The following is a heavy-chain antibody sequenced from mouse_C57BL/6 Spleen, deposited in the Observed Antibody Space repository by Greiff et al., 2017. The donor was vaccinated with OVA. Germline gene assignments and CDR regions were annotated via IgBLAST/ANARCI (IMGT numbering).Heavy chain of an antibody. D-gene: IGHD1-1*01. CDR2: INPSTGGT. Sequence: EVMLVESGPELVKPGASVKISCKASGYSFTGYYMHWVKQSSEKSLEWIGEINPSTGGTSYNQKFKGKATLTVDKSSSTAYMQLKSLTSEDSAVYYCASDYGSSWWFAYWGQGTLVTVSA. V-gene: IGHV1-43*01. CDR1: GYSFTGYY. J-gene: IGHJ3*01. CDR3: ASDYGSSWWFAY.